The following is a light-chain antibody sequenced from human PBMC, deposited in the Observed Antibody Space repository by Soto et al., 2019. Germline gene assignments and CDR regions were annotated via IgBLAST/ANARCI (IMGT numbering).Light chain of an antibody. J-gene: IGLJ2*01. CDR1: KLGDKY. V-gene: IGLV3-1*01. CDR2: QDS. Sequence: SSELTQPPTVSVSPGQTASITCSGDKLGDKYACWYQQKPRQSPVLVIYQDSKRPSGIPERFSGSNSGNTATLTISGTQAMDEADYYCQAWDSSTAEVFGGGTKLTVL. CDR3: QAWDSSTAEV.